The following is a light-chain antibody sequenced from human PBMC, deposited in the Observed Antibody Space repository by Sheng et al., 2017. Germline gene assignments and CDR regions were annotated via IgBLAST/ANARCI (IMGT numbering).Light chain of an antibody. CDR1: QSVSSTY. CDR2: AAS. CDR3: QQYGSSPPHT. Sequence: EIVLTQSPGTLSLSPGERATLSCRASQSVSSTYLAWYQHKPGQAPRLLIYAASTRATGVPDRFSGSGSGTDFALTINSLEPEDFALYYCQQYGSSPPHTFGQGTNLEI. V-gene: IGKV3-20*01. J-gene: IGKJ2*01.